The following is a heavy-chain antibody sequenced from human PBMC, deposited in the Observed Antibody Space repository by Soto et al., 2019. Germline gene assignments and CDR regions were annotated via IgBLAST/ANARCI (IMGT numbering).Heavy chain of an antibody. D-gene: IGHD2-2*01. CDR3: ARDSSWASDY. CDR1: GFTFSGYN. Sequence: EVQLVESGGGLVQPGGSLRLSCAASGFTFSGYNMNWVRQAPGKGLEWISCIKSDSSGTWYADSVKGRFTMSRDNAKNSLYLKMNSLRDEDTGGYFCARDSSWASDYWGQGTLVAVSS. CDR2: IKSDSSGT. J-gene: IGHJ4*02. V-gene: IGHV3-48*02.